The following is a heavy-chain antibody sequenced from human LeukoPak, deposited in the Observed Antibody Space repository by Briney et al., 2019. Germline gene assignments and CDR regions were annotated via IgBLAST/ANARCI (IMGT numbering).Heavy chain of an antibody. CDR1: GYTFTSYG. J-gene: IGHJ6*02. CDR2: ISAYNGNT. CDR3: ARDSPYRNHYYDSSGYYVGYYYGMDV. D-gene: IGHD3-22*01. Sequence: GASVKVSCKAPGYTFTSYGISWVRQAPGQGLEWMGWISAYNGNTNYAQKLQGRVTMTTDTSTSTAYMELRSLRSDDTAVYYCARDSPYRNHYYDSSGYYVGYYYGMDVWGQGTTVTVSS. V-gene: IGHV1-18*01.